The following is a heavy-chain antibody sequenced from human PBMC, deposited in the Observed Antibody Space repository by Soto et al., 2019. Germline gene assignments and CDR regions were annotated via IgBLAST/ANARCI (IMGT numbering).Heavy chain of an antibody. CDR2: IIPIFGTA. Sequence: SVKVSCKASGGTFSSYAITWVRQAPGQGLEWMGGIIPIFGTANYAQKFQGRVTITADESTSTAYMELSSLRSEDTAVYYCAREEYSSSPAPFDYWGQGTLVTVSS. D-gene: IGHD6-6*01. CDR3: AREEYSSSPAPFDY. CDR1: GGTFSSYA. J-gene: IGHJ4*02. V-gene: IGHV1-69*13.